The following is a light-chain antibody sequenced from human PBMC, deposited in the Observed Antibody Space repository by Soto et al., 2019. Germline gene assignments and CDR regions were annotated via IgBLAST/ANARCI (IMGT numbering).Light chain of an antibody. CDR1: QSVSSN. Sequence: EIVMTQTPATLSESPGERATLSCRASQSVSSNLAWYQQKRGQAPRLLIYGTSTRATGIPARFSGSGSGTELTLTISSLQSEDFAVYYCQQYNKWPLTFGGGTKVEIK. CDR3: QQYNKWPLT. V-gene: IGKV3-15*01. J-gene: IGKJ4*01. CDR2: GTS.